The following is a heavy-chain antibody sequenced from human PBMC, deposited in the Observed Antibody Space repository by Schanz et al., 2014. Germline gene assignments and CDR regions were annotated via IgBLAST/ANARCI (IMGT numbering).Heavy chain of an antibody. Sequence: QVQLVESGGGVVQPGRSLRLSCAASGFTFSTCAMHWVRQAPGKGLEWVAFIAYDGSRKYYGDSVRGRFTISRDNSRNTVYLQMNNVGVDDTATYYCVKTDAGWRFDYWGQGTLVIVSS. CDR1: GFTFSTCA. J-gene: IGHJ4*02. CDR2: IAYDGSRK. V-gene: IGHV3-30*18. CDR3: VKTDAGWRFDY. D-gene: IGHD6-19*01.